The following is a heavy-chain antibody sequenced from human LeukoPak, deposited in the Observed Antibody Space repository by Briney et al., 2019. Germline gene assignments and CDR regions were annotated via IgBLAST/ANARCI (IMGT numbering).Heavy chain of an antibody. D-gene: IGHD6-13*01. CDR1: GFTFSSYS. Sequence: GGSLRLSCAASGFTFSSYSMNWVRQAPGKGLEWVSGISSNGASTYYVDSVKGRFTISRDNSKNTLFLQMNSLRAEDTAVYYCAKRGSVGTLGHFDYWGQGTLVTVSS. CDR3: AKRGSVGTLGHFDY. J-gene: IGHJ4*02. V-gene: IGHV3-23*01. CDR2: ISSNGAST.